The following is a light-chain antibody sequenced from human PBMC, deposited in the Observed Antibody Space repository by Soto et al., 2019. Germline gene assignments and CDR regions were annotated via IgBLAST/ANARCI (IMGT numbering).Light chain of an antibody. CDR3: SSYTSSSTRV. CDR2: EVS. CDR1: SRDVGGYNY. V-gene: IGLV2-14*01. J-gene: IGLJ3*02. Sequence: QSALTPPASVSGSPGQSLTISCTGTSRDVGGYNYVSWYQQHPGKAPKLMIYEVSNRPSGVSNRFSGSKSGNTASLTISGLQAEDEADYYCSSYTSSSTRVFGGGTKSPS.